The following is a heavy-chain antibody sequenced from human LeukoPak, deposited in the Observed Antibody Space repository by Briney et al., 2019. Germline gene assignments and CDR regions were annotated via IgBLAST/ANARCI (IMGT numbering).Heavy chain of an antibody. J-gene: IGHJ3*02. V-gene: IGHV3-74*01. D-gene: IGHD5-24*01. CDR1: DFTIAHNR. CDR2: INADGSTT. CDR3: ARSRDGTLDI. Sequence: PGGSLRLSCVASDFTIAHNRMDWVRQDPGEGLVWVSSINADGSTTNYAESVKGLFTISRDTAKSTVFLQMNSLRVEDTAMYYCARSRDGTLDIWGQGAMVTVSS.